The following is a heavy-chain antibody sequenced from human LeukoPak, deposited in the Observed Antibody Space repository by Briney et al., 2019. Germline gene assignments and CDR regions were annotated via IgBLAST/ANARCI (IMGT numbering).Heavy chain of an antibody. V-gene: IGHV4-34*01. Sequence: SETLSLTCAVYGGSFSGYYWSWIRQPPGKGLEWIGEINHSGSTNYNPSLKSRVTISIDTSKNQFSLKLSSVTAADTAVYYCARGVPRFDSWGQGTLVTVSS. CDR3: ARGVPRFDS. CDR2: INHSGST. D-gene: IGHD2-2*01. J-gene: IGHJ4*02. CDR1: GGSFSGYY.